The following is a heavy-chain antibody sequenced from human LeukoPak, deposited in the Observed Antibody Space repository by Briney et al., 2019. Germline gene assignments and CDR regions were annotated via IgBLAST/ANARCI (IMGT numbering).Heavy chain of an antibody. J-gene: IGHJ4*02. D-gene: IGHD5-12*01. V-gene: IGHV1-46*01. Sequence: ASVKVSCKASGYTFTSYYMHWVRQAPGQGLEWMGIISPSGGSTSYAQKFQGRVTMTRDTSTSTVYMELSSLRSEDTAVYYCARDLGGYDWYVRSGDFDYWGQGTLVTVSS. CDR2: ISPSGGST. CDR3: ARDLGGYDWYVRSGDFDY. CDR1: GYTFTSYY.